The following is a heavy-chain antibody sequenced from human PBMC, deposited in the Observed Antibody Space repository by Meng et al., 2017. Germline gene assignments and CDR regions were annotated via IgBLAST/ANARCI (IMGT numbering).Heavy chain of an antibody. D-gene: IGHD4-23*01. J-gene: IGHJ4*02. CDR2: IYYSGST. Sequence: VRLTESGPGRVKPSQTLSLTCTVSGGSISSGGYYWSWIRQHPGKGLEWIGYIYYSGSTYYNPSLKSRVTISVDTSKNQFSLKLSSVTAADTAVYYCARDRGGGNDYFDYWGQGTLVTVSS. V-gene: IGHV4-31*03. CDR1: GGSISSGGYY. CDR3: ARDRGGGNDYFDY.